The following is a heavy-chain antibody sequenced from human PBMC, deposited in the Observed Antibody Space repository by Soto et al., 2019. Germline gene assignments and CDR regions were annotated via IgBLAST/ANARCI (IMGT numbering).Heavy chain of an antibody. J-gene: IGHJ5*02. V-gene: IGHV1-69*01. CDR2: IIPIFGTA. D-gene: IGHD2-15*01. Sequence: QVQLVQSGAEVKKPGSSVKVSCKASGGTFSSYAISWVRQAPGQGLEWMGGIIPIFGTANYAQKFQGRVTITADESTSTAYMELSSLRSEDTAVYYCARGLRYCSGGSCYNCFDPWGQGTLVTVSS. CDR1: GGTFSSYA. CDR3: ARGLRYCSGGSCYNCFDP.